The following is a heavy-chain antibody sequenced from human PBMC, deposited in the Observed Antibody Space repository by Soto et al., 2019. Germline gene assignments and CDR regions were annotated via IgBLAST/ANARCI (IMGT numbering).Heavy chain of an antibody. V-gene: IGHV1-8*01. J-gene: IGHJ6*02. Sequence: ASVNVSCKASGYTFTSYDINWVRQATGQGLEWMGWMNPNSGNTVYAQKFQGRVTMTRNTSISTAYMELSSLRSEDTAVYYCARERNRYVMDVWGRGSTVTGSS. CDR2: MNPNSGNT. CDR3: ARERNRYVMDV. D-gene: IGHD1-1*01. CDR1: GYTFTSYD.